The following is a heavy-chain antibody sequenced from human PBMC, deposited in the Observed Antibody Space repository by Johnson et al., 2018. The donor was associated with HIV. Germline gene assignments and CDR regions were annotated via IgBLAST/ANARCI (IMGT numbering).Heavy chain of an antibody. V-gene: IGHV3-9*01. J-gene: IGHJ3*02. D-gene: IGHD1-26*01. CDR2: ISWNSGSI. Sequence: VLLVESGGGLVQPGRSLRLSCAASGFTFDDYAMHWVRQAPGKGLEWVSGISWNSGSIGYADSVKGRFTISRDKSKNTLYLQLNSLRAEDTAVYYCAKVSGGVTRDFDIWGQGTMVTVSS. CDR1: GFTFDDYA. CDR3: AKVSGGVTRDFDI.